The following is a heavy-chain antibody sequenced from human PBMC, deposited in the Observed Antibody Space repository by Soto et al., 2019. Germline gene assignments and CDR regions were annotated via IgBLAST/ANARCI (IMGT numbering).Heavy chain of an antibody. V-gene: IGHV3-21*01. CDR2: ISSTSSYI. D-gene: IGHD6-13*01. Sequence: GGSLRLSCAASGFTFSTYIMNWVRQAPGKGLVWVSSISSTSSYIYYADSVKGRFTISRDNAKNSLYLQMNSLRAEDTAVYYCARVYSTSWYTQGAFDIWGQGTMVTVSS. CDR1: GFTFSTYI. J-gene: IGHJ3*02. CDR3: ARVYSTSWYTQGAFDI.